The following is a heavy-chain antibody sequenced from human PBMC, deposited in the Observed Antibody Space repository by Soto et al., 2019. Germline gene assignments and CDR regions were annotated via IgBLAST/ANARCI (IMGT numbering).Heavy chain of an antibody. D-gene: IGHD3-10*01. V-gene: IGHV3-9*01. Sequence: EVQLVESGGGLVQPGRSLRLSCATSGFTFDEWAMNWVRQAPGKGLEWVSGVSWNGGKAGYADSVQGRFTISRDNTKNSLYLQMNNLRPEDTAIYYCARDRGPNFGSASGWFDPWGQGTLVAVS. CDR3: ARDRGPNFGSASGWFDP. CDR1: GFTFDEWA. J-gene: IGHJ5*02. CDR2: VSWNGGKA.